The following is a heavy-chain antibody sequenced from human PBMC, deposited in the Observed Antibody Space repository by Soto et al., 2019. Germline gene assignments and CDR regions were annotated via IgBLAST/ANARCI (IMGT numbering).Heavy chain of an antibody. V-gene: IGHV4-59*08. J-gene: IGHJ4*02. CDR2: IHYSGST. Sequence: QVQLQESGPGLVKPSETLSLTCTVSGGSISGNYWTWIRQPPGKGLEWIGYIHYSGSTNYNPSRKSRLAISVHTSRNQFSLKVTSVTAADTAVYYCARSSTGYGGAVWGQGTLVTVSS. D-gene: IGHD3-9*01. CDR3: ARSSTGYGGAV. CDR1: GGSISGNY.